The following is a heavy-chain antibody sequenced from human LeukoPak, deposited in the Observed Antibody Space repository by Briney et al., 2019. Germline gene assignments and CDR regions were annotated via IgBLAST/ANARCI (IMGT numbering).Heavy chain of an antibody. Sequence: GGSLRLSCAASGFTFSDYAMSWVRQAPGKGLAWVAGITSSGGVTDYADSVRRRFTISRDNSKNTLYLQMNSLTVEDAAVYYCAQKRNGNYPFTYWGQGALVTVSS. V-gene: IGHV3-23*01. CDR3: AQKRNGNYPFTY. CDR1: GFTFSDYA. J-gene: IGHJ4*02. D-gene: IGHD1-7*01. CDR2: ITSSGGVT.